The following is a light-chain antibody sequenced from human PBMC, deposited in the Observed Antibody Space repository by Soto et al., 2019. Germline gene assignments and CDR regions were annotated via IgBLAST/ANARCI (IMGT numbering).Light chain of an antibody. CDR2: GAS. J-gene: IGKJ5*01. V-gene: IGKV3-20*01. CDR3: QQYGSSLT. Sequence: EIVLTQSPGTLSLSPGERATLSCRASQSVRSNYLAWYQQKPGQAPRLLIYGASSRATGIPDRFSGSGSGTDFTLTISRLEPEDFAVYYWQQYGSSLTFGQGTRLEIK. CDR1: QSVRSNY.